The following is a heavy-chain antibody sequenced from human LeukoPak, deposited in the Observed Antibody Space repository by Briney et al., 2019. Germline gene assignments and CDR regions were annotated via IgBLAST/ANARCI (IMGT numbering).Heavy chain of an antibody. Sequence: GGSLRLSCAASGFTFSDYYMSWIRQAPGKGLEWVSYISSSGSTIYYADSVKGRFTISRDNSKNTVYLEMNSPRTEDTAVYYCAKDYYDSSGFVDYWGQGTLVTVTS. D-gene: IGHD3-22*01. CDR2: ISSSGSTI. CDR1: GFTFSDYY. CDR3: AKDYYDSSGFVDY. J-gene: IGHJ4*02. V-gene: IGHV3-11*04.